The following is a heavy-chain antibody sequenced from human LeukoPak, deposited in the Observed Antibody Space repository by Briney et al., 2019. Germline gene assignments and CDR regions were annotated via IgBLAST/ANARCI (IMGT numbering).Heavy chain of an antibody. D-gene: IGHD4-17*01. V-gene: IGHV1-3*01. J-gene: IGHJ3*02. CDR1: GYTFTGYY. Sequence: ASVKVSSKASGYTFTGYYMHWVRQAPGQRLEWMGWINAGNGNTKYSQKFQGRVTITRDTSANTAYMELSSLRSEDTAVYYCARQWVTTFHDAFDIWGHGTMVTVSS. CDR3: ARQWVTTFHDAFDI. CDR2: INAGNGNT.